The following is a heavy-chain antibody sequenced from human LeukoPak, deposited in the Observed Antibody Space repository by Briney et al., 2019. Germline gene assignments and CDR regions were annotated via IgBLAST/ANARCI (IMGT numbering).Heavy chain of an antibody. Sequence: ASVKVSCKASGYTFTGYYMHWVRQAPGQGLEWMGWINPNSGGTNYAQKLQGRVTMTTDTSTSTAYMELRSLRSDDTAVYYCARVVTIFGVVRLSYYYMDVWGKGTTVTVSS. CDR3: ARVVTIFGVVRLSYYYMDV. V-gene: IGHV1-2*02. CDR1: GYTFTGYY. CDR2: INPNSGGT. D-gene: IGHD3-3*01. J-gene: IGHJ6*03.